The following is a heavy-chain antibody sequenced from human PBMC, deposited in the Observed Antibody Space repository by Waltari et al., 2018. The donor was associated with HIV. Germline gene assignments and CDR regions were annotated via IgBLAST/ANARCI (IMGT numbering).Heavy chain of an antibody. CDR3: ARRGRVSTGPCYFDY. CDR1: ASDFTSYD. J-gene: IGHJ4*02. D-gene: IGHD1-1*01. CDR2: MNPNSGNT. V-gene: IGHV1-8*01. Sequence: QGHLVQSGAEVKKPGASVTVPCKASASDFTSYDINWLRQATGQGLWWMGWMNPNSGNTGYAQKFQGRVTMTRNTSTSTGYMELSSLRSEDTAVYYCARRGRVSTGPCYFDYWGQGTLVTVSS.